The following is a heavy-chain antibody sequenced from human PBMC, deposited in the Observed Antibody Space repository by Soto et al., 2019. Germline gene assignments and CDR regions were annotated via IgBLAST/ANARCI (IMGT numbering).Heavy chain of an antibody. D-gene: IGHD3-10*01. CDR3: ARDLEFRDGNISHLDY. CDR1: GGTFSSHV. V-gene: IGHV1-69*01. CDR2: IMPIIGTA. Sequence: QVQLVQSGAEVKKPGPSVKVSCKASGGTFSSHVFNWVRQAPGQGLEWMGGIMPIIGTANYAQKFQGRVTITADESTSTAYMEPSSLRSEATAVYYCARDLEFRDGNISHLDYWGQGTLVTVSS. J-gene: IGHJ4*02.